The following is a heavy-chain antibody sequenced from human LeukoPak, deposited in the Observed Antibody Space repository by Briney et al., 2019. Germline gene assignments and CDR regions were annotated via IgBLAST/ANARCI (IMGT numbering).Heavy chain of an antibody. J-gene: IGHJ4*02. Sequence: GGSLRLSYAASGFTFDDYTMHWVRQAPGKGLEWVSLISWDGGSTYYADSVKGRFTISRDNSKNSLYLQMNSLRTEDTALYYCAKDRAWRYSSGWLPNWGQGTLVTVSS. V-gene: IGHV3-43*01. CDR2: ISWDGGST. CDR1: GFTFDDYT. CDR3: AKDRAWRYSSGWLPN. D-gene: IGHD6-19*01.